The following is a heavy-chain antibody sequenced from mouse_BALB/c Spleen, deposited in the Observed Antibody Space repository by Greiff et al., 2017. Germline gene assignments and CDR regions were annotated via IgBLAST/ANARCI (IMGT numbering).Heavy chain of an antibody. Sequence: EVQLQESGAELVKPGASVKLSCTASGFNIKDTYMHWVKQRPEQGLEWIGRIDPANGNTKYDPKFQGKATITADTSSNTAYLQLSSLTSEDTAVYYCARGGGSHYYAMDYWGQGTSVTVSS. CDR2: IDPANGNT. CDR1: GFNIKDTY. V-gene: IGHV14-3*02. J-gene: IGHJ4*01. CDR3: ARGGGSHYYAMDY. D-gene: IGHD1-1*02.